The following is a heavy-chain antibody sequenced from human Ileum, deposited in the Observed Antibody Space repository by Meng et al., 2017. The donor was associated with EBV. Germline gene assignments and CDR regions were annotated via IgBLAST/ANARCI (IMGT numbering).Heavy chain of an antibody. V-gene: IGHV4-39*01. CDR3: ARHHHSPTFDY. CDR2: VVYSGTT. D-gene: IGHD1-14*01. J-gene: IGHJ4*02. Sequence: QAPVPGLVKPSETLSLSCKVSGGSIRSSRYYWAWIRQPPGGGLEWIGSVVYSGTTYYTSSLKSRVSISVDTSKNQFSLKLSSVTAADTAVYYCARHHHSPTFDYWGQGTLVTVSS. CDR1: GGSIRSSRYY.